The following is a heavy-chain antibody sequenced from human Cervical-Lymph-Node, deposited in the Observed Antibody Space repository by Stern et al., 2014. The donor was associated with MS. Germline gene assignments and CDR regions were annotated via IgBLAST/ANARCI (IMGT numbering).Heavy chain of an antibody. CDR1: GFSLSPRGVG. V-gene: IGHV2-5*02. J-gene: IGHJ4*02. D-gene: IGHD2-2*01. CDR3: ATHAPGVVPAALDY. CDR2: IYWDDSK. Sequence: QITLKESGPTLVKPTQTLTLTCTFSGFSLSPRGVGVGWIRQPPGKALEWLAFIYWDDSKRYSPSLKNRLTITKDTSKNQVVLTMNNMDPVDTATFYCATHAPGVVPAALDYWGQGTLVTVS.